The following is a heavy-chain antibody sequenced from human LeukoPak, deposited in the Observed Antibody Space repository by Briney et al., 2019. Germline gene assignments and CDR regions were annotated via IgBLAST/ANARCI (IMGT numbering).Heavy chain of an antibody. Sequence: PSETLSLTCAVYGGSFSGYYWSWIRQPPGKGLEWIGEINHSGSTNYNPSLKSRVTISVDTSKNQFSLKLSSVTAADTAVYYCARYYDSSGYFVAPNLQLGLDYWGQGTLVTVSS. CDR1: GGSFSGYY. V-gene: IGHV4-34*01. CDR3: ARYYDSSGYFVAPNLQLGLDY. CDR2: INHSGST. D-gene: IGHD3-22*01. J-gene: IGHJ4*02.